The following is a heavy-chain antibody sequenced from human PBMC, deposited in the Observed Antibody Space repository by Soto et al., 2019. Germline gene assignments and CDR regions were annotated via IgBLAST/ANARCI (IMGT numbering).Heavy chain of an antibody. Sequence: QVQLVESGGGVVQPGRSLRLSCAASGFIFSHCGMHWVRQAPGKGLERVAVISYDGSNEDYADSVKGRLTISRDNSKNTLYLQMSGLRVEDTAVYYCAKGWYSSGWIDYWGQGTLVTVSS. CDR1: GFIFSHCG. V-gene: IGHV3-30*18. J-gene: IGHJ4*02. D-gene: IGHD6-19*01. CDR2: ISYDGSNE. CDR3: AKGWYSSGWIDY.